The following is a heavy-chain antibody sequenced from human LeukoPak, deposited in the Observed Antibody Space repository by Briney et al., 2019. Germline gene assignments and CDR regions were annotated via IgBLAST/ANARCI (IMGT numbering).Heavy chain of an antibody. CDR2: IIPIFGTA. D-gene: IGHD6-25*01. CDR1: GGTFSSYA. J-gene: IGHJ3*02. CDR3: AREHPRGGAFDI. Sequence: ASVKVSCKASGGTFSSYAISWVRQAPGQGLEWMGGIIPIFGTANYAQKFQGSVTITADESTSTAYMELSSLRSEDTAVYYCAREHPRGGAFDIWGQGTMVTVSS. V-gene: IGHV1-69*13.